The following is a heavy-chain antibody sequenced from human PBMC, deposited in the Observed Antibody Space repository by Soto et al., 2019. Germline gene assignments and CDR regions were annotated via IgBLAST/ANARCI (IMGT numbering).Heavy chain of an antibody. V-gene: IGHV3-23*01. CDR2: ISGSGGST. CDR3: AKDEGYCSSTSCLFDY. Sequence: EVQLLESGGGLVQPGGSLRLSCAASGFTFSSYAMSWVRQAPGKGLEWVSAISGSGGSTYYADSVKGRFTIPRDNSKNTLYLQMNSLRAEDTAVYYCAKDEGYCSSTSCLFDYWGQGTLVTVSS. CDR1: GFTFSSYA. J-gene: IGHJ4*02. D-gene: IGHD2-2*01.